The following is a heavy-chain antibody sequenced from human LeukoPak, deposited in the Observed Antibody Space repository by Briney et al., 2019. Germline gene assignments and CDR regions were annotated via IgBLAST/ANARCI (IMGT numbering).Heavy chain of an antibody. Sequence: GGSLRLSCAASDFSFTTYAMSWVRQAPGKGLEWVSSISGGDPTTYYADSVKGRFTISRDNSKSTLYIQMNSLRAEDTAVYYCARAKPKNMVRGLIMRRESRYYFDYWGQGTLVTVSS. CDR3: ARAKPKNMVRGLIMRRESRYYFDY. D-gene: IGHD3-10*01. CDR2: ISGGDPTT. V-gene: IGHV3-23*01. CDR1: DFSFTTYA. J-gene: IGHJ4*02.